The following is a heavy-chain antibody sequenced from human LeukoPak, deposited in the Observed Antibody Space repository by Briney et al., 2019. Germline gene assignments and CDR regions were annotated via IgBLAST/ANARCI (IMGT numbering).Heavy chain of an antibody. J-gene: IGHJ4*02. CDR2: IYYSGST. CDR3: ARAAVAAVSFDY. D-gene: IGHD2-15*01. V-gene: IGHV4-59*11. Sequence: PSETLSLTCTVSGGSISSHYWSWIRQPPGKGLEWIGYIYYSGSTIYNPSLKSRVTISVDTSKNQFSLKLSSVTAADTAVYYCARAAVAAVSFDYWGQGTLVTVSS. CDR1: GGSISSHY.